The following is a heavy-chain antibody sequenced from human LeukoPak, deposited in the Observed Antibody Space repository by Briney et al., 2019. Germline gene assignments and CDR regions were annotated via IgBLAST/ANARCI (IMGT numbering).Heavy chain of an antibody. Sequence: PGGSLRLSCAASGFTFNRFNMNWVRQAPGKGLEWISYIKSSGDSIYYAASVRGRFTISRDNVKNLLYLQMNSPRAEDTAVYYCAKGGDYGDYQGNWGQGTLVTVSS. J-gene: IGHJ4*02. V-gene: IGHV3-48*01. CDR3: AKGGDYGDYQGN. CDR2: IKSSGDSI. D-gene: IGHD4-17*01. CDR1: GFTFNRFN.